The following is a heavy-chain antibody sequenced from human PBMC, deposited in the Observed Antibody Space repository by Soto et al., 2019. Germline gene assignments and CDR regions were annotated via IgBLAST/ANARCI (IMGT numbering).Heavy chain of an antibody. CDR3: ARSIVVVTALDY. V-gene: IGHV1-3*01. J-gene: IGHJ4*02. CDR2: INAGNGNT. D-gene: IGHD2-21*02. CDR1: GYTFTSYA. Sequence: GASVKVSFKASGYTFTSYAMPWVLQAPGQRLEWMGWINAGNGNTKYSQKFQGRVTITRDTSASTAYMELSSLRSEDTAVYYCARSIVVVTALDYWGQGTLVTVSS.